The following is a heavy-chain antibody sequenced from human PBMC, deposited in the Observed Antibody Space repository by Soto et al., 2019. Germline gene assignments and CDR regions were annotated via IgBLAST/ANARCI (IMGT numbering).Heavy chain of an antibody. V-gene: IGHV4-61*01. D-gene: IGHD3-22*01. CDR3: ARVVVVIKGPHSFAI. CDR1: GGSVSSGSYY. Sequence: QVQLQESGPGLVKPSETLSLTCTVSGGSVSSGSYYWSWIRQPPGKGLEWIGYIYYRGSTNHNPALKSRVTISVDTSKNQSSLKLGSVTAADTAVDYCARVVVVIKGPHSFAIWGQGTIVT. CDR2: IYYRGST. J-gene: IGHJ3*02.